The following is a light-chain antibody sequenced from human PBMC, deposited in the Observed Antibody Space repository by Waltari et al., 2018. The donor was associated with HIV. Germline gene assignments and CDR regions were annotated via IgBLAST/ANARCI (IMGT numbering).Light chain of an antibody. V-gene: IGLV2-14*03. Sequence: QSALTQPASVSGSPGQSITISCTGTSSDVGGYNYVSWYQQHPGKAPKLMIYDVSNRPSWVSNRFSGSKSGNTASLTISGLQAEDEADDYCSSYTSSSTLNWVFGGGTKLTVL. J-gene: IGLJ3*02. CDR2: DVS. CDR1: SSDVGGYNY. CDR3: SSYTSSSTLNWV.